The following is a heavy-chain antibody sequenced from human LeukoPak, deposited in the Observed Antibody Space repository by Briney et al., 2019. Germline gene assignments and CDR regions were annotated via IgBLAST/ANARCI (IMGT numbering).Heavy chain of an antibody. CDR3: ARDTPAAGTIDY. J-gene: IGHJ4*02. D-gene: IGHD6-13*01. CDR1: GGSISSYY. V-gene: IGHV4-59*01. Sequence: PSETLSLTCTVSGGSISSYYWSWIRQPPGKGLEWIGNIYYSGSTNYNPSLKSRVTISVDTSKNQFSLKLSSVTAADTAVYYCARDTPAAGTIDYWGQGTLVTVSS. CDR2: IYYSGST.